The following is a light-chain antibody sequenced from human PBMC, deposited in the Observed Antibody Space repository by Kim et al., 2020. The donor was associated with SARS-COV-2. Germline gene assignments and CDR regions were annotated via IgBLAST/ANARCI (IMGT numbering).Light chain of an antibody. CDR2: GAC. Sequence: DIQMTQSPSSLSASVGDRVNITCRASQSISTYLKWYQQKQGKAPKLLIYGACNLPSGVPSRFSGSGSGTDFTLAISTLQPEDIGTYYCQQGYSTFGQGTKLEI. J-gene: IGKJ2*01. CDR1: QSISTY. CDR3: QQGYST. V-gene: IGKV1-39*01.